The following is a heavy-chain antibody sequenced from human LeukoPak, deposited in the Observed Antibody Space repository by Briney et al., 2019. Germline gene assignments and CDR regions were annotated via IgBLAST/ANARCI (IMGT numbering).Heavy chain of an antibody. CDR3: AKGSIAAPRSGFDY. Sequence: GGSLRLSCAASGFTFNSYAMTWVRQAPGKGLEWVSAISGSGGSTYHADSVKGRFTISRDNSKNTLYLQMNSLRAEDTAVYYCAKGSIAAPRSGFDYWGQGTLVTVSS. V-gene: IGHV3-23*01. J-gene: IGHJ4*02. CDR2: ISGSGGST. CDR1: GFTFNSYA. D-gene: IGHD6-6*01.